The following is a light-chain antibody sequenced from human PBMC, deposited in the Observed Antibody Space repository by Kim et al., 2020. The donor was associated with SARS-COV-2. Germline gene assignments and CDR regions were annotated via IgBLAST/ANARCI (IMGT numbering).Light chain of an antibody. CDR2: KAS. J-gene: IGKJ1*01. CDR3: QQYYDYPWT. Sequence: ASVSSSVTISCRASQSSGGWLSWFQHKPDKAPKLLIYKASRLESGVPSRFSGSGSGTGFTLTISGLQPDDLGTYYCQQYYDYPWTFGQGTKVDIK. CDR1: QSSGGW. V-gene: IGKV1-5*03.